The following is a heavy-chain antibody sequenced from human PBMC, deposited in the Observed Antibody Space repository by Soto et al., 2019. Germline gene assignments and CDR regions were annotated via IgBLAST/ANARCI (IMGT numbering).Heavy chain of an antibody. V-gene: IGHV1-8*01. D-gene: IGHD3-9*01. CDR1: GYTFTSYD. J-gene: IGHJ6*02. CDR3: AREIECVLRYFDWFCYYGMDV. Sequence: ASVKVSCKASGYTFTSYDINWVRQATGQGLEWMGWMNPNSGNTGYAQKFQGRVTMTRNTSISTAYMELSSLRSEDTAVYYCAREIECVLRYFDWFCYYGMDVWGQGTTVTVSS. CDR2: MNPNSGNT.